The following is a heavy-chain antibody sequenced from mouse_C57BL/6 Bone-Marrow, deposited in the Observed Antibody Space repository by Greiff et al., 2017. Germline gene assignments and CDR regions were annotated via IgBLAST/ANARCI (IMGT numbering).Heavy chain of an antibody. CDR3: ARRRDYDGYSYAMDY. V-gene: IGHV5-15*01. CDR1: GFTFSDYG. CDR2: ISNLAYSI. J-gene: IGHJ4*01. D-gene: IGHD2-3*01. Sequence: EVKLVESGGGLVQPGGSLNLSCAASGFTFSDYGMAWVRQAPRKGPEWVAFISNLAYSIYYADTVTGRFTITRENAKNTLYLERSSLRSEDTAMYYCARRRDYDGYSYAMDYWGQGTSVTVSS.